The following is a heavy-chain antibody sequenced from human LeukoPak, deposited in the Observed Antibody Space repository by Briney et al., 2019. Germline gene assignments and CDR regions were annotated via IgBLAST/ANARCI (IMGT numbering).Heavy chain of an antibody. CDR2: ISGSGGHT. CDR1: GFTFSSYA. CDR3: AKTGRYSADYFDY. J-gene: IGHJ4*02. D-gene: IGHD5-12*01. Sequence: GGFLRLSCAASGFTFSSYAMSWVRQAPGKGLEWVSGISGSGGHTYYADSVKGRFTISRDSSKNTLYLQMNSLRAEDTAVYYCAKTGRYSADYFDYWGQGTQVTVSS. V-gene: IGHV3-23*01.